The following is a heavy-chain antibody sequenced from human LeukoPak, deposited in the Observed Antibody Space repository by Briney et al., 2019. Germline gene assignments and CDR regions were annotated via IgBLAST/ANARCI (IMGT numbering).Heavy chain of an antibody. CDR2: ISGSGGST. CDR1: GFTFSSYA. V-gene: IGHV3-23*01. Sequence: GGSLRLSCAASGFTFSSYAMSWVRQAPGKGLEWVSAISGSGGSTYYADSVKGRFTISRDNSKNTLYLQMNSLRAEDTAVYYCAKPEVLRFLEWLSPYYYYGMDVWGQGTMVTVSS. CDR3: AKPEVLRFLEWLSPYYYYGMDV. J-gene: IGHJ6*02. D-gene: IGHD3-3*01.